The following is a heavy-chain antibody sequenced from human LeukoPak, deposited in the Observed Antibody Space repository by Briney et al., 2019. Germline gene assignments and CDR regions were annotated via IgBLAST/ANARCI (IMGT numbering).Heavy chain of an antibody. CDR1: GFTFSTYG. Sequence: PGGSLRLSCAASGFTFSTYGMSWVRQAPGKGLEWVSAISGNDGTTYYADSVKGRFTISRDNSKKTLYLQMDSLRAEDTAVYYCAKGFDYWGQGGLVTVSS. J-gene: IGHJ4*02. CDR2: ISGNDGTT. CDR3: AKGFDY. V-gene: IGHV3-23*01.